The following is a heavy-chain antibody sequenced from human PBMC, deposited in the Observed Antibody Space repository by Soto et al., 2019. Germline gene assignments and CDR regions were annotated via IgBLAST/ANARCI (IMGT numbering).Heavy chain of an antibody. V-gene: IGHV1-69*08. D-gene: IGHD2-2*01. J-gene: IGHJ1*01. CDR3: ARDDGYCSSTSCYGQGYFQH. Sequence: QVQLVQSGAEVKKPGSSVKVSCKASGGTFSSYTISWVRQAPGQGLEWMGRIIPILGIANYAQKFQGRVTITADKSTSTAYMELSSLTSEDTAVNYCARDDGYCSSTSCYGQGYFQHWGQGTLVTVSS. CDR1: GGTFSSYT. CDR2: IIPILGIA.